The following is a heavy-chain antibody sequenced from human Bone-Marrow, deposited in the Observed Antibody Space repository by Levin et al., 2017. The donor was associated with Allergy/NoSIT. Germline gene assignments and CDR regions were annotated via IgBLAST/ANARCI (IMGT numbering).Heavy chain of an antibody. CDR2: IHTVRGTP. V-gene: IGHV7-4-1*02. CDR3: ATDTILSRGGV. CDR1: GYTFTDYA. Sequence: EASVKVSCKASGYTFTDYAVNWVRQAPGQGLEWMGWIHTVRGTPTYAQGFPGRFVFSLDTSVDTAYLHITNLEAGDTGVYYCATDTILSRGGVWGQGTAVTVSS. D-gene: IGHD5-24*01. J-gene: IGHJ6*02.